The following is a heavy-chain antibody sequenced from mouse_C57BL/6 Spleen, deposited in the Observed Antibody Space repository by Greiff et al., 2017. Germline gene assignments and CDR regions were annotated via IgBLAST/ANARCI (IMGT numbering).Heavy chain of an antibody. V-gene: IGHV1-72*01. CDR1: GYTFTSYW. CDR2: IDPNSGGT. Sequence: QVQLQQPGAELVKPGASVKLSCKASGYTFTSYWMHWVKQRPGRGLEWIGRIDPNSGGTKYNEKFKSKATLTVDKPSSTAYMLLISLTSEDSAVYDCARGAYGSSYNAMDYWGQGTSVTVSS. D-gene: IGHD1-1*01. CDR3: ARGAYGSSYNAMDY. J-gene: IGHJ4*01.